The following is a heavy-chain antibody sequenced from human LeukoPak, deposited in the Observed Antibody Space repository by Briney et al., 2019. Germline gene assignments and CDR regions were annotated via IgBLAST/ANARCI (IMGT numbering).Heavy chain of an antibody. CDR2: INDYTGDT. V-gene: IGHV4-34*01. D-gene: IGHD3-22*01. CDR1: GGSFTDYF. CDR3: ARGRIAKIVVVHSFTYGMDV. J-gene: IGHJ6*02. Sequence: PSETLSLTCTVFGGSFTDYFWTWIRHSPGKGLEWIGEINDYTGDTKYNPSLNSRVSISLEKSKNQLSLELRSVTAADTAVYYCARGRIAKIVVVHSFTYGMDVWGQGTTVTISS.